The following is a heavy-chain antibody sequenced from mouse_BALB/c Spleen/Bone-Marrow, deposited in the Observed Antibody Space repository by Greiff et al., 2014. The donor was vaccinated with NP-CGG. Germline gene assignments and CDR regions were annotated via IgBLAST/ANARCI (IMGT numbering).Heavy chain of an antibody. Sequence: LVESGSVLVRPGASVKLSCKASGYTFTNSWMHWAKQRPGQGLEWIGEIHPNSGNSNYNEKFKGKATLTVDTSSNTAYVSLSNLEFEDSAGYYCARLHRYAYYFDYWGEGTTLTVSS. CDR3: ARLHRYAYYFDY. CDR2: IHPNSGNS. V-gene: IGHV1S130*01. CDR1: GYTFTNSW. J-gene: IGHJ2*01. D-gene: IGHD2-14*01.